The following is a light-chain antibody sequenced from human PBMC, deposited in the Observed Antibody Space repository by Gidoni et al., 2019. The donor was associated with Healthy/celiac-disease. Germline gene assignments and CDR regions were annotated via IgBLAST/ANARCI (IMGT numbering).Light chain of an antibody. V-gene: IGKV2-28*01. CDR2: LGS. J-gene: IGKJ4*01. CDR3: MQALQTPRA. CDR1: QSLLHSTGYKY. Sequence: DIVISQSPLPLPVTPGEPAPISCRSRQSLLHSTGYKYFDWYLQKPGQSPQLLIYLGSNRASRVPDRFSGRGTGTDFTLKISRVEAEDVGDYYGMQALQTPRAFGGGTKVEIK.